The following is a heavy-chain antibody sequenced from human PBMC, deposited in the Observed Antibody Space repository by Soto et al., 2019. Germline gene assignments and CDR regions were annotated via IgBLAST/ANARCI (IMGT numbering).Heavy chain of an antibody. CDR2: ISGYNGNT. CDR3: VRGLLGLGSGYYFDY. D-gene: IGHD2-21*01. CDR1: GYTFTSYG. J-gene: IGHJ4*02. Sequence: QVQLVQSGAEVKKPGASVKVSCKASGYTFTSYGISWVRQAPGQGLELMGWISGYNGNTNYAQKLQGRGTMTTDTSTSTAYMELRSLRSDDTAVYYCVRGLLGLGSGYYFDYWGQGTLVTVSS. V-gene: IGHV1-18*01.